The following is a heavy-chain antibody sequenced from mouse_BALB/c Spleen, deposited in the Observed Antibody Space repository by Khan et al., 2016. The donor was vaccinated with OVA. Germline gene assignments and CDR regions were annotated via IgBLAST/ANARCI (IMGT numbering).Heavy chain of an antibody. CDR2: IIPSNGAT. Sequence: VQLQQSGPEVVKPGASVKISCKTSGYTFSEYTMHWVKQSHGKSLEWVGGIIPSNGATKYNQKFKGKATLTVDKSSSTAYMELRSLTSEDSAFYCCSRDGAYYEYSWFAYWGQGTLVTVSA. V-gene: IGHV1-18*01. CDR1: GYTFSEYT. D-gene: IGHD2-4*01. CDR3: SRDGAYYEYSWFAY. J-gene: IGHJ3*01.